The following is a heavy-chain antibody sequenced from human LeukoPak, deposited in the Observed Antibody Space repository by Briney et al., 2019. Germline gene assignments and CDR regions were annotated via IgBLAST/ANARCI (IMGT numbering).Heavy chain of an antibody. CDR3: ARDVGSTTDWFDP. CDR1: GVSFSGYY. Sequence: SETLSLTCAVYGVSFSGYYWSWIRQPPGKGLEWIGEINHSGSTNYNPSLKSRVTISVDTSKNQFSLKLSSVTAADTAVYYCARDVGSTTDWFDPWGQGTLVTVSS. J-gene: IGHJ5*02. CDR2: INHSGST. V-gene: IGHV4-34*01. D-gene: IGHD1-1*01.